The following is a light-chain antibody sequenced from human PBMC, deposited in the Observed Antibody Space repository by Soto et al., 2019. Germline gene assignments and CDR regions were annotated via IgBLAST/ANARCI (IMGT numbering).Light chain of an antibody. J-gene: IGKJ4*02. CDR3: QQRSDSPLT. CDR2: DAS. Sequence: EIVLTHSPATLSLSPGERATLSCRASQSVSTYLAWYQQKPGQTPRLLIYDASNRATGIPARFSGSGSGTDFTLTISTLEPEDFAVYYCQQRSDSPLTFGGGTPVDIK. CDR1: QSVSTY. V-gene: IGKV3-11*01.